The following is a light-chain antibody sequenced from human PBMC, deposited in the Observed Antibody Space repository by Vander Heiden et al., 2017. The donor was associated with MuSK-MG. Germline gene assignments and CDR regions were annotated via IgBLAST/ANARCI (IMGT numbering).Light chain of an antibody. CDR3: AAWADSLNGWV. CDR2: SNN. V-gene: IGLV1-44*01. J-gene: IGLJ3*02. Sequence: QSVLTQPPSASGTPGQRVTISCSGSSSNIGSNTVHWYQQLPGTAPKLLSYSNNQRPSGVPDRFSGSKSGTSASLAISGLQSEDEADYYGAAWADSLNGWVFGGGTKLTVL. CDR1: SSNIGSNT.